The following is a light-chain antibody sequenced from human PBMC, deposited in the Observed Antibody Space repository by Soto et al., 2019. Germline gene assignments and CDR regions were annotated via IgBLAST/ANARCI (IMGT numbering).Light chain of an antibody. V-gene: IGKV3D-15*01. CDR1: QSVSGN. J-gene: IGKJ1*01. CDR2: GAS. Sequence: EIVMTQSPATLSVSPGERATLSCRASQSVSGNFAWYQQKPGQAPRLLIYGASTRATGIPARFSGSGSGTEFTLTISSLQSEDFAVYSCQQYNNWPPTFGQGTKVEIK. CDR3: QQYNNWPPT.